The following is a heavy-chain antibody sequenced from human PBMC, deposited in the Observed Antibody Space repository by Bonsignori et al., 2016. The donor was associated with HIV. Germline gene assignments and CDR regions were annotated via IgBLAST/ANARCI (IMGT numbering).Heavy chain of an antibody. D-gene: IGHD2-21*01. CDR3: ARPRFLMGWVVIASTPEDY. J-gene: IGHJ4*02. V-gene: IGHV3-7*01. Sequence: WIRQPPGKGLEWVANIKQDGSEKYYVDSVKGRFTISRDNAKNSLYLQMNSLRAEDTAVYYCARPRFLMGWVVIASTPEDYWGQGTLVTVSS. CDR2: IKQDGSEK.